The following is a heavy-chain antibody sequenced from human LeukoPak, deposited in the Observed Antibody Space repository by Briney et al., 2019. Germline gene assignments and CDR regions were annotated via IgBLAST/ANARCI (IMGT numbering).Heavy chain of an antibody. Sequence: SETLSLTCTVSGGSITSSSYYWGWIRQPPGKGLEWIGSIFYSGSTYYNPSLKSRVTISVDTSKTQFPLKLSSVTAADTAVYYCAKQQLVRCFDYWGQGTLVTVSS. CDR2: IFYSGST. V-gene: IGHV4-39*01. CDR3: AKQQLVRCFDY. J-gene: IGHJ4*02. CDR1: GGSITSSSYY. D-gene: IGHD6-13*01.